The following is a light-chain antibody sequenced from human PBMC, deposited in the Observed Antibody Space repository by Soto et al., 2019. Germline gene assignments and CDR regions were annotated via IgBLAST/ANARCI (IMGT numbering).Light chain of an antibody. CDR2: DAS. V-gene: IGKV3-11*01. CDR1: QTVSSY. CDR3: QQRSDWPST. J-gene: IGKJ4*01. Sequence: EIVLTQSPATLSLSPGDRATLSCRASQTVSSYLAWYQQKPGQAPRLLIYDASSRATGIPARFSGSGSGTDFTLTLPSLEPEDFAVYYCQQRSDWPSTFGGGTKVEIK.